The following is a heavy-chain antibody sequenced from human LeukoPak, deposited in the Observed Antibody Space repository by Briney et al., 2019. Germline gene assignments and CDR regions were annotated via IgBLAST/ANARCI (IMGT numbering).Heavy chain of an antibody. J-gene: IGHJ4*02. CDR1: GYTFTSYG. D-gene: IGHD3-9*01. Sequence: ASVKVSCKASGYTFTSYGISWVRQAPGQGLEWMGWISGYNGNTNYAQQKLQGRVTMTTDTSTSTAYMELNSLRAEDTAVYYCAKDRTPLLRYFDWLLWGQGTLVTVSS. CDR2: ISGYNGNT. V-gene: IGHV1-18*01. CDR3: AKDRTPLLRYFDWLL.